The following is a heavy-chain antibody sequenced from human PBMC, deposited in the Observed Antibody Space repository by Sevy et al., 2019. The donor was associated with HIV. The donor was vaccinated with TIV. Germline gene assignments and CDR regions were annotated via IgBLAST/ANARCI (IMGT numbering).Heavy chain of an antibody. Sequence: GGYLRLSCAASGFTFSSYWMSWVRQAPGKGLEWVGNIKEDGREKYYADSVKGRFTISRDNAKNSLYLQMSSLRAGDTAVYYCARGDYYDNRGYFADAFDIWGQGTMVTVSS. D-gene: IGHD3-22*01. CDR2: IKEDGREK. CDR3: ARGDYYDNRGYFADAFDI. CDR1: GFTFSSYW. J-gene: IGHJ3*02. V-gene: IGHV3-7*04.